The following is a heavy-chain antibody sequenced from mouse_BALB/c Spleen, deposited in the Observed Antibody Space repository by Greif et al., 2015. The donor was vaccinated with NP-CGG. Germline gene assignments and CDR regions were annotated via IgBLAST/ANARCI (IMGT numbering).Heavy chain of an antibody. CDR2: ISSGSSTI. CDR1: GFTFSSFG. D-gene: IGHD2-4*01. Sequence: EVQVVESGGGLVQPGGSRKLSCAASGFTFSSFGMHWVRQAPEKGLEWVAYISSGSSTIYYADTVKGRCTISRDNPKTTLFLQMTSLRSENAAMYYCVFSHYDPYAMDYWGQGTSVTVSS. V-gene: IGHV5-17*02. J-gene: IGHJ4*01. CDR3: VFSHYDPYAMDY.